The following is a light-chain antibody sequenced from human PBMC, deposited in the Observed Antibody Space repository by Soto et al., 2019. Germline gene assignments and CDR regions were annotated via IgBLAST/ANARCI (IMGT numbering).Light chain of an antibody. Sequence: QSVLSQPASVSGSPGQSITISCTGNSSDVGGFEYVSWYQHQPGKAPKLIIYDVTKRPSGVSNRFSGSKSGNTASLTISGIQAEDEGDYYCGSITRSSTSVFGTGTKLTVL. CDR2: DVT. V-gene: IGLV2-14*01. J-gene: IGLJ1*01. CDR1: SSDVGGFEY. CDR3: GSITRSSTSV.